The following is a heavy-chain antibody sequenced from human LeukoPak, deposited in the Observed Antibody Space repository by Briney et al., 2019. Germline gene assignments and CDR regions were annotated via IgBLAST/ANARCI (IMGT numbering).Heavy chain of an antibody. J-gene: IGHJ4*02. CDR1: GFTFSSNF. D-gene: IGHD6-19*01. Sequence: GGSLRLSCAASGFTFSSNFMSWVRQAPGKGLEWISVIHSGGSTYYADSVKGRFTISRDSSKNTLYLQMNSLRAGDTAVYYCASSGIAVAGYFDYWGQGTLVTASS. CDR3: ASSGIAVAGYFDY. V-gene: IGHV3-53*01. CDR2: IHSGGST.